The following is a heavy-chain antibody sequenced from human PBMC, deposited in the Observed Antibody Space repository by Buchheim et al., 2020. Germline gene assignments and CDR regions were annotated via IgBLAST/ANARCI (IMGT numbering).Heavy chain of an antibody. CDR1: GFTFSSYG. J-gene: IGHJ5*02. V-gene: IGHV3-33*06. D-gene: IGHD2-2*01. CDR2: IWYDGSNK. CDR3: AKDHGTYCTTNSCPIWFDP. Sequence: QVQLVESGGGVVQPGRSLRLSCAASGFTFSSYGMHWVRQAPGKGLEWVAVIWYDGSNKYYADSVKGRFTISRDNSQNTLELQMNSLRAEDTAVYYCAKDHGTYCTTNSCPIWFDPRGQGT.